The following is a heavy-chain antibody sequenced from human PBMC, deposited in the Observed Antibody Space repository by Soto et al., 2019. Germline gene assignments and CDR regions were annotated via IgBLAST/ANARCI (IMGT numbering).Heavy chain of an antibody. CDR2: ISNTGNTI. CDR1: GFTFSSYS. Sequence: PGGSLRLSCAASGFTFSSYSMNWVRQAPGKGLEWVSFISNTGNTIYYADSVKGRFTISRDNARNSLYLQMNSLRAEDTAVYYCARGVEMATLAVRYYFDFWGQGTLVTVSS. D-gene: IGHD5-12*01. CDR3: ARGVEMATLAVRYYFDF. J-gene: IGHJ4*02. V-gene: IGHV3-48*04.